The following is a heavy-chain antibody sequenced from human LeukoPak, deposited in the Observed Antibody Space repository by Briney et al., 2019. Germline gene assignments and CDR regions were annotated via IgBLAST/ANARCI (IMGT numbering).Heavy chain of an antibody. CDR1: GGSISSSSYY. Sequence: SETLSLTCTVSGGSISSSSYYWGWIRQPPGKGLEWLGSIYYSGSTYYNPSLKSRVTISVDTSKNQFSLKLSSVTAADTGVYYCARHFVSHYMDVWGKGTTVTISS. CDR3: ARHFVSHYMDV. CDR2: IYYSGST. D-gene: IGHD3-16*02. V-gene: IGHV4-39*01. J-gene: IGHJ6*03.